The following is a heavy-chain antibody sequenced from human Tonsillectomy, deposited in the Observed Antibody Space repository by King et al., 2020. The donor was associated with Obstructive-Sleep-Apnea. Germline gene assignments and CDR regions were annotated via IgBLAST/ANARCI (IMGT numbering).Heavy chain of an antibody. CDR1: GFTFSSYS. V-gene: IGHV3-48*04. D-gene: IGHD6-19*01. CDR3: ARGGYSSGWYNNWFDP. J-gene: IGHJ5*02. CDR2: ISSSSSTI. Sequence: DVQLVESGGGLVQPGGSLRLSCAASGFTFSSYSMNWVRQAPGKGLEWVSYISSSSSTIYYADSVKGRFTISRDNAKNSLYLQMNSLRAEDTAVYYCARGGYSSGWYNNWFDPWGQGTLVTVSS.